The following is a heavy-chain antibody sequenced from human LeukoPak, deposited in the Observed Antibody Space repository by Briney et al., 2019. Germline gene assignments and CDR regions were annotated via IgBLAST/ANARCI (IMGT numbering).Heavy chain of an antibody. CDR3: ARRDGYKSLFFDY. Sequence: SETLSLTCTVSGGSISSGDYYWSWIRQPPGKGLEWIGYIYYSGSTYYNPSLKSRVAISADTSKNQFSLKLTSVTAADTAVYYCARRDGYKSLFFDYWGQGTLVTVSS. J-gene: IGHJ4*02. CDR2: IYYSGST. V-gene: IGHV4-30-4*01. D-gene: IGHD5-24*01. CDR1: GGSISSGDYY.